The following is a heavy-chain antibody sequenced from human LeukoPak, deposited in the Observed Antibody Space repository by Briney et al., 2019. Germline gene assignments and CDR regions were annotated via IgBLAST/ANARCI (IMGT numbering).Heavy chain of an antibody. D-gene: IGHD2-15*01. CDR3: AKDGFGGYCSGGSCYPKIDY. CDR2: ISYDGSNK. Sequence: PGGSLRLSCAASGFTFSSYGMHWVRQAPGKGLEWVAVISYDGSNKYYADSVKGRFTISRDNSKNTLYLQMNSLRAEDTAVYYCAKDGFGGYCSGGSCYPKIDYWGQGTLVTVSS. CDR1: GFTFSSYG. J-gene: IGHJ4*02. V-gene: IGHV3-30*18.